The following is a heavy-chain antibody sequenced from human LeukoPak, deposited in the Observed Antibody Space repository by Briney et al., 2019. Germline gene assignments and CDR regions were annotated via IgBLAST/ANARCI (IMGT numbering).Heavy chain of an antibody. D-gene: IGHD1-1*01. CDR3: AKEIEDNSRGD. CDR1: GFTFSSYG. Sequence: PGGSLRLSCAASGFTFSSYGMHWVRQAPGKGLEWVAVISYDGSNKYYADSVKGRFTISRDNSKNTLYLQMNSLRAEDTAVYYCAKEIEDNSRGDWGQGTLVTVSS. J-gene: IGHJ4*02. V-gene: IGHV3-30*18. CDR2: ISYDGSNK.